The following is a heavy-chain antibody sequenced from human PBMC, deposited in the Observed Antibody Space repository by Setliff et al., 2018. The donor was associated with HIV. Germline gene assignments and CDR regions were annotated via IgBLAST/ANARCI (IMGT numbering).Heavy chain of an antibody. V-gene: IGHV4-59*11. CDR2: IYYNGGT. J-gene: IGHJ5*02. Sequence: ATLSLTCTVSGGSISSHYWSWIRQPPGKGLEWVGLIYYNGGTNYNSSLESRVTISVDRSKNQFSLKLTSVTAADTAVYYCARVARMHPFDPWGRGALVTVSS. CDR3: ARVARMHPFDP. CDR1: GGSISSHY.